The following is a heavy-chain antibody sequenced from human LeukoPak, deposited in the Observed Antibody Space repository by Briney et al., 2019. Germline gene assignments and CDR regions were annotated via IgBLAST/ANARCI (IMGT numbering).Heavy chain of an antibody. CDR1: GFTFSSYG. Sequence: GGSLRLSCAASGFTFSSYGMHWVRQAPGKGLEWVAVISYDGSNKYYADSVKGRFTISRDNPKNTLYLQMNSLRAEDTAVYYCANQMATIPLLRYWGQGTLVTVSS. CDR3: ANQMATIPLLRY. CDR2: ISYDGSNK. V-gene: IGHV3-30*18. J-gene: IGHJ4*02. D-gene: IGHD5-24*01.